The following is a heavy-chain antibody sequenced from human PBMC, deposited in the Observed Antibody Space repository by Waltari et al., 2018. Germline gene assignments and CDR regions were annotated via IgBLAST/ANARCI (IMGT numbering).Heavy chain of an antibody. CDR1: GYTFTSYY. Sequence: QVQLVQSGAEVKKPGASVKVSCKASGYTFTSYYMHWVRQAPGQGLEWMGIINPSGGSTSYAQKFQARVTMTRETSTSTVYMELSSLRSEDTAVYYCARDQLRESGMDVWGQGTTVTVSS. V-gene: IGHV1-46*01. J-gene: IGHJ6*02. D-gene: IGHD3-3*01. CDR3: ARDQLRESGMDV. CDR2: INPSGGST.